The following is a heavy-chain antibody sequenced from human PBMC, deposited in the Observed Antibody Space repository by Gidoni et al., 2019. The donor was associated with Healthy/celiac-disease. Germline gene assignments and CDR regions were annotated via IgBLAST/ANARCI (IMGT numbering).Heavy chain of an antibody. CDR3: ARGIPTDGWFGGEEDYFDY. D-gene: IGHD3-10*01. CDR1: GYPFTSYD. J-gene: IGHJ4*02. V-gene: IGHV1-8*01. CDR2: MNPNSGNT. Sequence: QVQLVQSGAEVKKPGASVKVSCKASGYPFTSYDINWVRQATGQGLEWMGWMNPNSGNTGYAQKFQGRVTKTRNTSISTAYMELSSLRSEDTAVYYCARGIPTDGWFGGEEDYFDYWGQGTLVTVSS.